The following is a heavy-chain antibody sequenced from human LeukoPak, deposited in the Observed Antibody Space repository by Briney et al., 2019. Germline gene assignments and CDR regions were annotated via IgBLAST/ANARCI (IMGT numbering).Heavy chain of an antibody. CDR3: ARDVGYCSSTSCYAYLKTLNYFDY. V-gene: IGHV1-2*02. D-gene: IGHD2-2*03. CDR1: GYTFTDYY. Sequence: GASVKVSCMTSGYTFTDYYMHWVRQAPGQGLEWMGWINPNSGGTNYAQRFQGRVTMTRDTSISTAYMDLSRLRSDDTAMYFCARDVGYCSSTSCYAYLKTLNYFDYWGQGTLVTVSS. CDR2: INPNSGGT. J-gene: IGHJ4*02.